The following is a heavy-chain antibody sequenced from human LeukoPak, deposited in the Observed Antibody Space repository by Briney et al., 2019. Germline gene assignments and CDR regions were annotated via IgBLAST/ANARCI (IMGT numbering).Heavy chain of an antibody. CDR2: ISSSSRDI. V-gene: IGHV3-21*01. J-gene: IGHJ6*03. CDR1: GFTFTGHS. D-gene: IGHD1-26*01. CDR3: ARDPYSGGYSAGLYFYYMDV. Sequence: GGSLRLSCEASGFTFTGHSMHWVRQAPGKGLEWVAAISSSSRDIFYADSVKGRFSISRDNTQNSLSLQMNSLRAEDTAVYYCARDPYSGGYSAGLYFYYMDVWGKGTTVTVSS.